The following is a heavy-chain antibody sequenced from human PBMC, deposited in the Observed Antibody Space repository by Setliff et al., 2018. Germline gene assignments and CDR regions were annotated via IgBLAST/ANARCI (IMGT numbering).Heavy chain of an antibody. CDR1: GGSFSGYY. CDR3: ARGRYYGSGSYSL. CDR2: IYIGGSA. J-gene: IGHJ4*02. Sequence: SETLSLTCAVYGGSFSGYYWSWIRQPAGKGLEWIGRIYIGGSANYNPSLKSRLTISRDTSKNQLSLNLSSVTAADTAVYYCARGRYYGSGSYSLWGQGTLVTVSS. D-gene: IGHD3-10*01. V-gene: IGHV4-59*10.